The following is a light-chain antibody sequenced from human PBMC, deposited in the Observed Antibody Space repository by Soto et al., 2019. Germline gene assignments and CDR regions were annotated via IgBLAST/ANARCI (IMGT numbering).Light chain of an antibody. CDR2: DAS. V-gene: IGKV3-11*01. CDR3: QQYNSYYT. Sequence: EIVLTQSPATLSLSPGERATLSCRASQSVSSYLAWYQQKPGQAPRLLIYDASSRATGIPARFSGSGSGTDFTLTISSLEPDDFATYYCQQYNSYYTFGQGTKLEIK. CDR1: QSVSSY. J-gene: IGKJ2*01.